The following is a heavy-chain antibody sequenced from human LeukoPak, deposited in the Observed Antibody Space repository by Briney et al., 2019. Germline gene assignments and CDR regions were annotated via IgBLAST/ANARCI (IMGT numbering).Heavy chain of an antibody. D-gene: IGHD3-10*01. CDR3: ARRITMVRGEKGYCMDV. CDR1: GFTFSSYS. V-gene: IGHV3-48*04. J-gene: IGHJ6*03. CDR2: ISSSSSTI. Sequence: GGSLRLSCAASGFTFSSYSMNWVRQAPGKGLEWVSYISSSSSTIYYADSVKGRFTISRDNAKNSLYLQMNSLRAEDTAVYYCARRITMVRGEKGYCMDVWGKGTTVTVSS.